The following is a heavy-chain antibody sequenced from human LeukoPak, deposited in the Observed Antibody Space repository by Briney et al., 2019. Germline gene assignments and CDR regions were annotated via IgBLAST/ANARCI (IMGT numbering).Heavy chain of an antibody. CDR3: VKDLLYSDILTGYYPGPTGDY. J-gene: IGHJ4*02. CDR1: GFTFSSYA. CDR2: ISSNGGST. V-gene: IGHV3-64D*06. D-gene: IGHD3-9*01. Sequence: GSLRLSCSASGFTFSSYAMHWVRHAPGKGLEYVSAISSNGGSTYYADSVKNRFTISRDNSKNTLYLQMSSLRAEDTAVYYCVKDLLYSDILTGYYPGPTGDYWGQGTLVTVSS.